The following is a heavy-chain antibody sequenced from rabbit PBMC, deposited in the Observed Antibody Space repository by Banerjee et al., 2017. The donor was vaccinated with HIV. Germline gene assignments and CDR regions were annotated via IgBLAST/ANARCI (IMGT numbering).Heavy chain of an antibody. V-gene: IGHV1S45*01. J-gene: IGHJ4*01. CDR1: GFDLSSYYY. D-gene: IGHD2-1*01. Sequence: QQQLEESGGGLVKPGGTLTLTCTASGFDLSSYYYMCWVRQAPGKGLEWIACIETGDGSTYYANWAKGRFTISKTSSTTVTLQMTSLTAADTATYLCARGPDGGGDGLNLWGQGTLVTVS. CDR3: ARGPDGGGDGLNL. CDR2: IETGDGST.